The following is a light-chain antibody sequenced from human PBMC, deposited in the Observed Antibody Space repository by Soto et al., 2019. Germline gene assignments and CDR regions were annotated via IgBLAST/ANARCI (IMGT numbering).Light chain of an antibody. CDR2: ISS. CDR1: QSIRTY. J-gene: IGKJ2*01. V-gene: IGKV1-39*01. Sequence: DIQMTQSPSSLSASVGDTVTITCRASQSIRTYLNWYQQKPGKAPKLLIYISSNLQSGVPSRFTGTGSGTDFTLTISDLHPDDFASYYCQQSYSIPHTFGLGTRLEIK. CDR3: QQSYSIPHT.